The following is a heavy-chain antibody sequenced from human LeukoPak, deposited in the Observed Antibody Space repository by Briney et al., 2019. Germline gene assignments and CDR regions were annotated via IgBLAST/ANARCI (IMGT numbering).Heavy chain of an antibody. J-gene: IGHJ3*02. Sequence: GGSLRLSCAASGFIFSSYGMHWVRQAPGNGLEWVAVIWYDGSDKYYADSEKGRFIISRDNSKNTLYLQMNSLRAEDTAVYYCAKDRGSKGGYRYGHDAFDIWGQGTMVTVSS. CDR1: GFIFSSYG. CDR2: IWYDGSDK. V-gene: IGHV3-33*06. CDR3: AKDRGSKGGYRYGHDAFDI. D-gene: IGHD5-18*01.